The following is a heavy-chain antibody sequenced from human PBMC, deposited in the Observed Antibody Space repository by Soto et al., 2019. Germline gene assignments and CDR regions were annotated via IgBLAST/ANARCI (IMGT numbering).Heavy chain of an antibody. Sequence: QVQLVQSGAEVKRPGASVNVSCKASGYAFTSYDINWVRQATGQGLEWMGWMNPNSGNTGYAQKFQGRVTMTSNTSISTAYMELSSLRSEDTAVYYGASEFVGWCDPWGQGTLVTVSS. J-gene: IGHJ5*02. CDR3: ASEFVGWCDP. CDR1: GYAFTSYD. D-gene: IGHD1-26*01. V-gene: IGHV1-8*01. CDR2: MNPNSGNT.